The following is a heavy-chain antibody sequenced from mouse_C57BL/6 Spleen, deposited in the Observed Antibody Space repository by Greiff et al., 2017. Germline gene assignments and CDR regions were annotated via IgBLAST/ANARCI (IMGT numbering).Heavy chain of an antibody. CDR1: GYTFTSYW. Sequence: QVQLQQPGAELVKPGASVKLSCKASGYTFTSYWMHWVKQRPGQGLEWIGMIHPNSGSTNYNEKFKSKATLTVDKSSSTAYMQLSSLTSEDSAVYYCARGGFITTVVARYFDVWGTGTTVTVSS. CDR2: IHPNSGST. D-gene: IGHD1-1*01. V-gene: IGHV1-64*01. CDR3: ARGGFITTVVARYFDV. J-gene: IGHJ1*03.